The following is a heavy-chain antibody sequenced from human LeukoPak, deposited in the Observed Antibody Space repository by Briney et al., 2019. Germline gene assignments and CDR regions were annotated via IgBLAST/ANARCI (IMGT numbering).Heavy chain of an antibody. D-gene: IGHD3-3*02. CDR3: AKIRPPAYDI. Sequence: SETLSLTCTVSGYSITSGSYWGWIRQPPGKGLEWIGEINHSGSTNYSPSLKSRVTISVDTSKNQFSLKLSSVTAADTAVYYCAKIRPPAYDIWGQGTMVTVSS. CDR2: INHSGST. V-gene: IGHV4-38-2*02. CDR1: GYSITSGSY. J-gene: IGHJ3*02.